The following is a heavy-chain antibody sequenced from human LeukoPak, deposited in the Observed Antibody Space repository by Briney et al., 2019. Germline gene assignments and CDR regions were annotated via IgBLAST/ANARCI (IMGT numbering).Heavy chain of an antibody. CDR3: ASLGNSSNWCERGVDV. CDR1: GFTFSSYW. CDR2: IKQDGSEK. D-gene: IGHD6-13*01. Sequence: PGGSLRLSCAASGFTFSSYWMTWVRQAPGKGLEWVANIKQDGSEKYYVDSVKGRFTISRDNAKNSLYLQMNSLRAEDTAVYYCASLGNSSNWCERGVDVWGKGTTVTISS. J-gene: IGHJ6*04. V-gene: IGHV3-7*03.